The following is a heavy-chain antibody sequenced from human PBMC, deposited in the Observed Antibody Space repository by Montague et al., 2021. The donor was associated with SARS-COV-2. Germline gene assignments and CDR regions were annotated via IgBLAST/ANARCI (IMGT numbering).Heavy chain of an antibody. J-gene: IGHJ4*02. CDR2: IDWDDDK. CDR1: GFSLSASGMC. CDR3: VRSHYDILTGYYTVFDY. Sequence: PVLVKPTQTLTLTCTFSGFSLSASGMCVSWIRQPPGKALEWLALIDWDDDKYYSTSLKTRLTITKDTSKNQVVLTMTNMDPVDTATYYCVRSHYDILTGYYTVFDYWGQGTLVTVSS. V-gene: IGHV2-70*01. D-gene: IGHD3-9*01.